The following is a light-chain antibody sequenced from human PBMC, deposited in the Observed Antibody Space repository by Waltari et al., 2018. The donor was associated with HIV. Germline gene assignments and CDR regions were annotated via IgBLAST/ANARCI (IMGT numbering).Light chain of an antibody. CDR1: SSDVGGYNY. CDR3: SSYTSSSTLV. CDR2: DVS. V-gene: IGLV2-14*01. J-gene: IGLJ3*02. Sequence: QSALTQPASVSGSPGQSITISCTGTSSDVGGYNYVSWYQQHPGKAPKLMIYDVSNRPSGVSNRFSASKSGNTASVTISGRQAEDEADYYCSSYTSSSTLVFGGGTKLTVL.